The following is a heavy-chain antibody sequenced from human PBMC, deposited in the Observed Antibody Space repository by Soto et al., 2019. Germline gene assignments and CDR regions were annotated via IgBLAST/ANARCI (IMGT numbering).Heavy chain of an antibody. CDR2: INPNSGGT. CDR1: GYTFTGYY. J-gene: IGHJ4*02. Sequence: QVQLVQSGAEVKKPGASVKVSCKASGYTFTGYYMHWVRQAPGQGLEWMGWINPNSGGTNYAQKFQGWVTMTRDTYVSTAYMELRRLRYEDTAVYYCASGREGVYYARSGYSVFDYWGQGTRVTVSS. V-gene: IGHV1-2*04. D-gene: IGHD3-22*01. CDR3: ASGREGVYYARSGYSVFDY.